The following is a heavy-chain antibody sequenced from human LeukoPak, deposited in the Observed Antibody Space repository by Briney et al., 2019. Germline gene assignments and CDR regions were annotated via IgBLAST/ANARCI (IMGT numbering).Heavy chain of an antibody. D-gene: IGHD3-10*01. CDR3: ARLWFGEAIDY. J-gene: IGHJ4*02. CDR1: GITVSNNY. Sequence: GGSLRLSCAASGITVSNNYMSWVRQAPGKGLEWVSVIYSGGSTYYADSVKGRFTISRDNSKNTLYLQMNSLRVEDTAVYYCARLWFGEAIDYWGQGTLVTVSS. V-gene: IGHV3-66*04. CDR2: IYSGGST.